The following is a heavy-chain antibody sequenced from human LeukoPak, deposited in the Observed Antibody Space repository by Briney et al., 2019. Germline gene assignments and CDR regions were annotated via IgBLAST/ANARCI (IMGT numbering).Heavy chain of an antibody. CDR3: ARETGARIFGYFDY. CDR2: INAGNGNT. Sequence: ASVKVSCKASGYTFTSYAMHWVRQAPGQRLEWMGWINAGNGNTKYSQKFQGRVTITRDTSASTAYMELSSLRSEDTAVYYCARETGARIFGYFDYWGQGTLVTVSS. J-gene: IGHJ4*02. D-gene: IGHD3-10*02. CDR1: GYTFTSYA. V-gene: IGHV1-3*01.